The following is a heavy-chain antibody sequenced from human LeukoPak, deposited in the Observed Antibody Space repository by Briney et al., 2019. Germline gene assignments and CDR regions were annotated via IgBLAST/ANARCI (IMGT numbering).Heavy chain of an antibody. Sequence: ASVKVSCKASGYTFTNYYMHWVRQAPGQGLEWMGLINPTGTGTNYAQKFRGRVTLTRDASTTTVYMELSSLRSEDTAVYYCAREESGGYFDYWGQGTLVTVSS. V-gene: IGHV1-46*01. CDR3: AREESGGYFDY. CDR2: INPTGTGT. D-gene: IGHD2-8*02. J-gene: IGHJ4*02. CDR1: GYTFTNYY.